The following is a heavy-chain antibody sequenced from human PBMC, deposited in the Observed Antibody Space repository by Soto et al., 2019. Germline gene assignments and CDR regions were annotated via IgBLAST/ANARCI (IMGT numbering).Heavy chain of an antibody. CDR3: ARGKSGYLTFDF. D-gene: IGHD3-22*01. Sequence: GGSLRLSCAASGFIVSDNYMNGVRQAPGKGLEWLSVVYSGSATYYADSVKGRFTISRDNSKNTVFLHMNSLRVEDTAVYYCARGKSGYLTFDFWGQGTQVTVSS. J-gene: IGHJ4*02. V-gene: IGHV3-53*01. CDR1: GFIVSDNY. CDR2: VYSGSAT.